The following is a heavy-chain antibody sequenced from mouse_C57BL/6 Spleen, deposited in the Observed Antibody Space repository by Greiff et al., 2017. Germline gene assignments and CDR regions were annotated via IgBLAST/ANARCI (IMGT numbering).Heavy chain of an antibody. CDR2: ISDGGSYT. Sequence: EVQLVESGGGLVKPGGSLKLSCAASGFTFSSYAMSWVRQTPEKRLEWVATISDGGSYTYYPDNVKGRFTISRDNAKNNLYLQMSHLKSEDTAMYYCARDRSNSYWYFDVWGTGTTVTVSS. V-gene: IGHV5-4*01. D-gene: IGHD2-5*01. CDR1: GFTFSSYA. J-gene: IGHJ1*03. CDR3: ARDRSNSYWYFDV.